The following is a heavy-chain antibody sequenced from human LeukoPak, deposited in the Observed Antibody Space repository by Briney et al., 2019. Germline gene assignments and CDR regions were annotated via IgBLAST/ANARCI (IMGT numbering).Heavy chain of an antibody. Sequence: SETPALTCTVSGGSISSYYWSWIRQPPGKGLEWIGYIYYSGSTNYNPSLKSRVTISVDTSKNQFSLKLSSVTAADTAVYYCARGTGYYDSSGYYYEEPGYFQHWGQGTMVTDSS. J-gene: IGHJ1*01. CDR3: ARGTGYYDSSGYYYEEPGYFQH. CDR2: IYYSGST. CDR1: GGSISSYY. V-gene: IGHV4-59*01. D-gene: IGHD3-22*01.